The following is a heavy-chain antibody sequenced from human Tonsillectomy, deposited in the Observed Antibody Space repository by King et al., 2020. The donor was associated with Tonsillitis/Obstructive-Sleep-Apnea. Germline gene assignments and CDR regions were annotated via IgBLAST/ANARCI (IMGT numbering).Heavy chain of an antibody. Sequence: VQLVESGAEVKRPGASVRVSCKASGYTFTSYGISWVRQAPGQGLEWMGWISPYNGDTNFAQKLKGRVTMTTGTSTSTAYMELRSRRSDDTAVYYCERETMSHYYSSSGYYTFDYWGQGTLVTASS. CDR2: ISPYNGDT. D-gene: IGHD3-22*01. CDR1: GYTFTSYG. CDR3: ERETMSHYYSSSGYYTFDY. J-gene: IGHJ4*02. V-gene: IGHV1-18*01.